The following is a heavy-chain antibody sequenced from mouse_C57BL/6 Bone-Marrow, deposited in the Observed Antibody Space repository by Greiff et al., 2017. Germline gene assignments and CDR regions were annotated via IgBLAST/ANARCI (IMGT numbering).Heavy chain of an antibody. Sequence: QVQLQQPGAELVRPGSSVKLSCKASGYTFTSYWMDWVKQRPGQGLEWIGNIYPSDSETHYNQKFKDKATLTVDKSSSTAYMQLSSLTSEDSAVYYCARAEELYYCDYWGQGTTLTVSS. CDR2: IYPSDSET. V-gene: IGHV1-61*01. CDR3: ARAEELYYCDY. CDR1: GYTFTSYW. J-gene: IGHJ2*01. D-gene: IGHD4-1*01.